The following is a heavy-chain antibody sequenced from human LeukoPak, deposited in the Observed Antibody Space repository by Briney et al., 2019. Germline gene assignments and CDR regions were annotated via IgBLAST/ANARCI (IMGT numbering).Heavy chain of an antibody. D-gene: IGHD3-22*01. V-gene: IGHV3-30*18. CDR3: AKDRDSSGLDY. J-gene: IGHJ4*02. CDR1: GFIFSSYV. CDR2: ISYDGSNK. Sequence: PGGSLRLSCAASGFIFSSYVMSWVRQAPGKGLEWVAVISYDGSNKYYADSVKGRFTISRDNSKNTLYLQMNSLRAEDTAVYYCAKDRDSSGLDYWGQGTLVTVSS.